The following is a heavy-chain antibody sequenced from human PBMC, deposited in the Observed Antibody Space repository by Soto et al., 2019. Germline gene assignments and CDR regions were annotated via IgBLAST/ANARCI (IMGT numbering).Heavy chain of an antibody. CDR2: IYYSGST. J-gene: IGHJ4*02. D-gene: IGHD4-4*01. V-gene: IGHV4-61*01. Sequence: SETLSLTCTVSGGSVSSGSYYWSWIRQPPGKGLEWIGYIYYSGSTNYNPSLKSRVTISVDTSKNQFSLKLSSVTAADTAVYYCARGGENYSNYIDYWGQGTLVTVSS. CDR1: GGSVSSGSYY. CDR3: ARGGENYSNYIDY.